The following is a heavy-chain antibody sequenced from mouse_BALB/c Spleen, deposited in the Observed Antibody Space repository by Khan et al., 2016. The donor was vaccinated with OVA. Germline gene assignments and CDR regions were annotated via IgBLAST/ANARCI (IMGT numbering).Heavy chain of an antibody. CDR3: AGWFTY. J-gene: IGHJ3*01. V-gene: IGHV3-2*02. Sequence: EVQLQESGPGLVKPSQSLSLTCTVTGYSITSDYAWNWIRQFPGNKLEWMGYISYSGSTTYNPSLKSRISITRDTSKNQFFLQLNSVTTEDTATCYCAGWFTYWGQGTLVTVSA. CDR2: ISYSGST. CDR1: GYSITSDYA.